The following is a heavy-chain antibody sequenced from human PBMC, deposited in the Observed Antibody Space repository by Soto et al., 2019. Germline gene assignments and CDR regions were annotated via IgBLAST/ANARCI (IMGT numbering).Heavy chain of an antibody. CDR1: GFTFSDYY. J-gene: IGHJ4*02. V-gene: IGHV3-11*01. D-gene: IGHD4-17*01. CDR2: ISHSGTTI. CDR3: ARFARYGDYGESFDS. Sequence: QVQLVESGGGLVKPGGSLTLSCAASGFTFSDYYMSWIRPAPGKGLEWVSYISHSGTTIYYADSVKGRFTISRDNAKNSLYLQMNSLRAEDTAVYYCARFARYGDYGESFDSWGQGTLVTVSS.